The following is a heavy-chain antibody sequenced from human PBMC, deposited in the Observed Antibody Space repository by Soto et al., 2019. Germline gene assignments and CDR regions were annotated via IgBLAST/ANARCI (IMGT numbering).Heavy chain of an antibody. V-gene: IGHV2-5*02. Sequence: QITLNESGPTQVKPRQTLTLTCTFSGFSLTTSGVGVGWIRQSPGKAPEWLALIYWDDDKRYSPSLKSRLTITKHTAKNQVVLTMAGLDPADTATYYCAHRVLRTVFGLVTTTAIYFDFWGQGTPVAVS. CDR3: AHRVLRTVFGLVTTTAIYFDF. D-gene: IGHD3-3*01. CDR1: GFSLTTSGVG. J-gene: IGHJ4*02. CDR2: IYWDDDK.